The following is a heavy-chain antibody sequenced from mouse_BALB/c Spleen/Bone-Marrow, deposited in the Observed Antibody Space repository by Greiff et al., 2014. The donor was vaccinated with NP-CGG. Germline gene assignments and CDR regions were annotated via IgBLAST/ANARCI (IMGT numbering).Heavy chain of an antibody. D-gene: IGHD2-4*01. CDR1: GFNIKDIY. CDR3: ARYDYGWYFSV. Sequence: VQLQQSGADLVKPGASVKLSCTASGFNIKDIYMHWVKQRPEQGLEWIGRIDPANGNTKYDPKFQGKATITADTSSNTAYLQLSSLTSEDTAVYYCARYDYGWYFSVWGAGTTVTVSS. CDR2: IDPANGNT. J-gene: IGHJ1*01. V-gene: IGHV14-3*02.